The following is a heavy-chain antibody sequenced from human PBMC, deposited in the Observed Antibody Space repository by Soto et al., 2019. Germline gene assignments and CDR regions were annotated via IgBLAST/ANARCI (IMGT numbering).Heavy chain of an antibody. J-gene: IGHJ6*02. Sequence: EVQLVESGGGLIQPGGSLRLSCAASGFSVSSNYMSWVRPAPGKGLEWVSVIYSGGNTHYADSVKGRFTISRDNSKNTLYLQMNSLRAEDTAVYYWARDSTWIPYYHYGMDVWGQGTTVTGSS. CDR1: GFSVSSNY. CDR2: IYSGGNT. CDR3: ARDSTWIPYYHYGMDV. D-gene: IGHD5-18*01. V-gene: IGHV3-53*01.